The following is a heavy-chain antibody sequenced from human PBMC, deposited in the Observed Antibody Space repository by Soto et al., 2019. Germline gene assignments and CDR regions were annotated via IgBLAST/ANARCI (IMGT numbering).Heavy chain of an antibody. CDR2: IYYSGST. V-gene: IGHV4-61*08. D-gene: IGHD1-26*01. Sequence: SETLSLTCTVSGGSIIIGDYYWSWIRQPPGKGMEWIGYIYYSGSTNYNPSLKSRVTISVDTSKNQFSLKLSSVTAADTAVYYCARANGGFIEFDYWGQGNLVTVSS. CDR1: GGSIIIGDYY. CDR3: ARANGGFIEFDY. J-gene: IGHJ4*02.